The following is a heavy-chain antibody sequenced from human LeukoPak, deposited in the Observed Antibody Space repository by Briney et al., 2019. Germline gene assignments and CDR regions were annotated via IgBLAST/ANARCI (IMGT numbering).Heavy chain of an antibody. J-gene: IGHJ4*02. D-gene: IGHD6-13*01. V-gene: IGHV1-24*01. CDR2: FDPEDGET. CDR3: AREQASSSSWHPTQDY. Sequence: ASVKVSCKVSGYTLTELSMHWVRQAPGKGLEWMGGFDPEDGETIYAQKLQGRVTMTTDTSTSTAYMELRSLRSDDTAVYYCAREQASSSSWHPTQDYWGQGTLVTVSS. CDR1: GYTLTELS.